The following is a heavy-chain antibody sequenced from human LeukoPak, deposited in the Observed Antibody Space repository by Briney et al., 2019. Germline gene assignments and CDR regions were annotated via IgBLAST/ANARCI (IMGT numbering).Heavy chain of an antibody. CDR3: AKKGSGMVYGNYFDY. CDR2: IYSGGST. V-gene: IGHV3-53*01. D-gene: IGHD2-8*01. CDR1: GFTVSSNY. J-gene: IGHJ4*02. Sequence: PGGSLRLSCAASGFTVSSNYMSWVRQAPGKGLEWVSVIYSGGSTYYADSVKGRFTISRDNSKNTLYLQMNSLRAEDTAVYYCAKKGSGMVYGNYFDYWGQGTLVTVSS.